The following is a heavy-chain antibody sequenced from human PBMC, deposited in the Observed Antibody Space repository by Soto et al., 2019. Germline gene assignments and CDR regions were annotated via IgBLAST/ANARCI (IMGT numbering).Heavy chain of an antibody. CDR2: IGTAGDT. Sequence: PGGSLRLSCAASGFTFSTYDMHWVRQATGKGLEWVSLIGTAGDTYYPDSVKGRFSISRDNAKNSLYLQMNSLRAGDTAVYYCVRDGGYYGLDVWGQGTTVTVSS. V-gene: IGHV3-13*01. CDR3: VRDGGYYGLDV. CDR1: GFTFSTYD. D-gene: IGHD3-16*01. J-gene: IGHJ6*02.